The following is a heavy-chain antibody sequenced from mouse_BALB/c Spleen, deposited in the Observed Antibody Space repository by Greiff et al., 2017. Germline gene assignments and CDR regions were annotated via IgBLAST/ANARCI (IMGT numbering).Heavy chain of an antibody. V-gene: IGHV2-6-7*01. D-gene: IGHD1-1*01. Sequence: VQGVESGPGLVAPSQSLSITCTVSGFSLTGYGVNWVRQPPGKGLEWLGMIWGDGSTDYNSALKSRLSISKDNSKSQVFLKMNSLQTDDTARYYCARVLITTVVADAMDYWGQGTSVTVSS. J-gene: IGHJ4*01. CDR3: ARVLITTVVADAMDY. CDR1: GFSLTGYG. CDR2: IWGDGST.